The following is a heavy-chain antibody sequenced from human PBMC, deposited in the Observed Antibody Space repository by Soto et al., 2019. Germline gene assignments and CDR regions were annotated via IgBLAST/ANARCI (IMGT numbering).Heavy chain of an antibody. CDR3: AKATSVEQWLVGFGFDY. D-gene: IGHD6-19*01. CDR2: ISGSGGST. J-gene: IGHJ4*02. CDR1: GFTFSSYA. Sequence: PGGSLRLSCAASGFTFSSYAMSWVRQAPGKGLEWVSAISGSGGSTYYADSVKGRFTISRDNSKNTLYLQMNSLRAEDTAVYYCAKATSVEQWLVGFGFDYWGQGTLVTVSS. V-gene: IGHV3-23*01.